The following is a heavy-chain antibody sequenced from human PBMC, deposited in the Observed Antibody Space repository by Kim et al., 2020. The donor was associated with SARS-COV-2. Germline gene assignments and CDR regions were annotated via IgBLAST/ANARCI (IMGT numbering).Heavy chain of an antibody. D-gene: IGHD3-10*01. V-gene: IGHV3-21*01. Sequence: SSYIYYADSVKSRFTNTRDYAKNSLYLQVNSVGDEDTAVYYCARGGGGDYWGQGTLVTVSS. CDR3: ARGGGGDY. J-gene: IGHJ4*02. CDR2: SSYI.